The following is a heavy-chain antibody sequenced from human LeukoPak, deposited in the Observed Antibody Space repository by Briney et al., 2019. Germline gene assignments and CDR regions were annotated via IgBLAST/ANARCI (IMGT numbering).Heavy chain of an antibody. Sequence: ASVKVSCNASGYTFTNYDITWVRQAPGQGLEWMGWTSAYNGNTNYAQKLQDRVTVTTDTSTSTAYMELRSLRSDDTAVYYCARHGISKYTMDVWGQGTTVTVS. V-gene: IGHV1-18*01. J-gene: IGHJ6*02. CDR3: ARHGISKYTMDV. CDR2: TSAYNGNT. D-gene: IGHD2/OR15-2a*01. CDR1: GYTFTNYD.